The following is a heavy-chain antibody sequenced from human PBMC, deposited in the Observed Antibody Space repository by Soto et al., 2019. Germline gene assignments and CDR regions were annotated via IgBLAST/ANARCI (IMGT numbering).Heavy chain of an antibody. J-gene: IGHJ3*02. D-gene: IGHD2-15*01. Sequence: EVQLVESGGGLVKPGGSLRLSCAASGFTFSNAWMSWVRQAPGKGLEWVGRIKSKTDGGTTDYAAPVKGRFTISRDDSKNTLYQQMNSLKTEDTAVYYCTTELGVAATNDSFDIWGQGTMVTVSS. CDR3: TTELGVAATNDSFDI. CDR2: IKSKTDGGTT. CDR1: GFTFSNAW. V-gene: IGHV3-15*01.